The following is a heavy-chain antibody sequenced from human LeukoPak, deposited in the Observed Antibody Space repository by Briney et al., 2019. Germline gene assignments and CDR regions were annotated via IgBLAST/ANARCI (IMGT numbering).Heavy chain of an antibody. Sequence: SETLSLTCTVSGGSISNYYWSWIRPPPGKGLEWIGYIYYTGSTTHNPSLNSRVTTSVDTSKNQFSLRLSSVTAADTAVYYCAREEAATSSLDYWGQGILVTVSS. CDR2: IYYTGST. V-gene: IGHV4-59*01. D-gene: IGHD2-15*01. CDR1: GGSISNYY. J-gene: IGHJ4*02. CDR3: AREEAATSSLDY.